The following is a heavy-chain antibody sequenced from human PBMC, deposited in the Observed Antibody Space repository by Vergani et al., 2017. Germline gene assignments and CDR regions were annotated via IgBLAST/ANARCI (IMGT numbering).Heavy chain of an antibody. V-gene: IGHV3-23*04. CDR2: ISGSGGST. D-gene: IGHD5-18*01. J-gene: IGHJ4*02. CDR1: GFTFSSYA. CDR3: AKEGIQLPFDY. Sequence: VNLVGSGGGVVQPGRSLRLSCATYGFTFSSYAMSWVRQAPGKGLEWVSAISGSGGSTYYADSVKGRFTISRDNSKNTLYLQMNSLRAEDTAVYYCAKEGIQLPFDYWGQGTLVTVSS.